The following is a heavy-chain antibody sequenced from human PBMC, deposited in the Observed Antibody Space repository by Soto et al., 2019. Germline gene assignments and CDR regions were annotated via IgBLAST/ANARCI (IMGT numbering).Heavy chain of an antibody. CDR2: IWYDGSNK. CDR1: GFTFSSYG. D-gene: IGHD1-1*01. J-gene: IGHJ6*02. CDR3: ARDKRHNWNDVTYYGMDV. Sequence: ESGVGVVQPVRSLRLSCAASGFTFSSYGMHWVRQAPGKGLEWVAVIWYDGSNKYYADSVKGRFTISRDNSKNTLYLQMNSLRAEDTAVYYCARDKRHNWNDVTYYGMDVWGQGTTVTVSS. V-gene: IGHV3-33*01.